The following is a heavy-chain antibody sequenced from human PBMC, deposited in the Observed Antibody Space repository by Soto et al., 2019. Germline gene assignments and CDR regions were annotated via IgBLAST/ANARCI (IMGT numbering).Heavy chain of an antibody. V-gene: IGHV3-30*18. CDR3: AKGFVIYWAFDY. D-gene: IGHD2-8*02. CDR1: GFSFSTYG. Sequence: QVHLVESGGGVVQPGRSLRLSCAASGFSFSTYGMHWVRQAPGKGLEWVAFISNDGSNKYYADSVKGRFTISRDNSKNTLYLQMNSLRAEDTAVYYCAKGFVIYWAFDYWGQGTLVTVSS. CDR2: ISNDGSNK. J-gene: IGHJ4*02.